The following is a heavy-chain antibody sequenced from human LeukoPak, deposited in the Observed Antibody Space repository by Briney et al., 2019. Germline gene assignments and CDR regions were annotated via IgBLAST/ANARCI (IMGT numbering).Heavy chain of an antibody. V-gene: IGHV3-48*03. CDR1: GFTFSSYE. CDR3: ATVNNDYSGSSVVVTGNWFDP. J-gene: IGHJ5*02. D-gene: IGHD2-21*02. Sequence: GGSLRLSCAASGFTFSSYEMNWVRQAPGKGLEWVSYISSSGSTIYYADSVKGRFTISRDNAKNSLYLQMNSLRAEDTAVYYCATVNNDYSGSSVVVTGNWFDPWGQGALVTVSS. CDR2: ISSSGSTI.